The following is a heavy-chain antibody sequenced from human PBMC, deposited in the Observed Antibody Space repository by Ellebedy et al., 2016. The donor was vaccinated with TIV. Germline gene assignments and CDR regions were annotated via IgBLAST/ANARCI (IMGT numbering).Heavy chain of an antibody. J-gene: IGHJ6*02. D-gene: IGHD3-10*01. CDR2: ISGDGGST. CDR3: AKALEGTYGSGSYGVGYYYGMDV. Sequence: PGGSLRLSCAASGFTFDDYVMHWVRQAPGKGLEWVSLISGDGGSTRYADSVKGRFTISRDNSKNSLYLHMDSLRTEDTALYYCAKALEGTYGSGSYGVGYYYGMDVWGQGTTVTVSS. CDR1: GFTFDDYV. V-gene: IGHV3-43*02.